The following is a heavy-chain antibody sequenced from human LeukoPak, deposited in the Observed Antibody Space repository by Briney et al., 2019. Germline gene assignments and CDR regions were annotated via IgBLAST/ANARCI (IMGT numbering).Heavy chain of an antibody. D-gene: IGHD6-13*01. J-gene: IGHJ4*02. CDR1: GFTFSSSA. CDR3: AKKTPGTYPFDY. Sequence: PGGSLRLSCAASGFTFSSSAMNWVRQVPGKGLEWVSASGTAGDTYYADSVKGRFTISRDDSKNTLYLQMTSLRAADTAVYYCAKKTPGTYPFDYWGQGTLVTVSP. CDR2: SGTAGDT. V-gene: IGHV3-23*01.